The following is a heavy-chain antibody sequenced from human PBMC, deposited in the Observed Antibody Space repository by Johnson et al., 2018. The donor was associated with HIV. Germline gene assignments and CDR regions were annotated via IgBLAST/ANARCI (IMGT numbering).Heavy chain of an antibody. J-gene: IGHJ3*02. Sequence: VQLVESGGGVVRPGGSLRLSCAASRFTFDDYGMSWVRQAPGKGLEWVSGINWNGGSTGYADSVKGRFTISRDNAKKSLYLQMNSLRAEDTAVYYCVTLVVAPPFDIWGQGTMVTVSS. CDR1: RFTFDDYG. D-gene: IGHD2-15*01. V-gene: IGHV3-20*04. CDR2: INWNGGST. CDR3: VTLVVAPPFDI.